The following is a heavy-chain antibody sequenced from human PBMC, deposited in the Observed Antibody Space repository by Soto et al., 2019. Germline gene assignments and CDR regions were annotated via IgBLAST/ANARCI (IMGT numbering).Heavy chain of an antibody. CDR3: ARGIIAARPCFRHAAFDI. Sequence: ASVKVSCKASGYTFTSYGISWVRQAPGQGLEWMGWISAYNGNTNYAQKLQGRVTMTTDTSTSTAYMELRSLRSDDTAVYYCARGIIAARPCFRHAAFDIWGQGTMVTVSS. CDR1: GYTFTSYG. J-gene: IGHJ3*02. V-gene: IGHV1-18*01. CDR2: ISAYNGNT. D-gene: IGHD6-6*01.